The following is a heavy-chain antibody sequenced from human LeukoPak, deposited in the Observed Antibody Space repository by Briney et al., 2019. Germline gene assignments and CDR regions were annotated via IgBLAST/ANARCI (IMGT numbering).Heavy chain of an antibody. CDR1: GGSISSSSYY. CDR3: AREEDDGSQNYYYYGMDV. Sequence: SETLSLTCTVSGGSISSSSYYWGWIRQPPGKGLEWIGSIYYSGSTYYNPSLKSRVTISVDTSKNQFSLKLSSVTAAETAVYYCAREEDDGSQNYYYYGMDVWGQGTTVTVSS. J-gene: IGHJ6*02. D-gene: IGHD5-24*01. V-gene: IGHV4-39*01. CDR2: IYYSGST.